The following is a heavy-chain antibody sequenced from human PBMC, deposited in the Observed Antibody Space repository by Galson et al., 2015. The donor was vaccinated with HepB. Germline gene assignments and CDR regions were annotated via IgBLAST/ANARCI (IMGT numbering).Heavy chain of an antibody. J-gene: IGHJ2*01. CDR3: AREMAKKGDWYFDL. CDR1: AFTFRTYW. Sequence: SLRLSCAVSAFTFRTYWMSWVRQAPVKRLEWVANIKEDGSERYYVDSVKGRFTISRDNANNSLYLQMNSLRAEDTGVYYCAREMAKKGDWYFDLWGRGTLVTVSS. CDR2: IKEDGSER. D-gene: IGHD5-24*01. V-gene: IGHV3-7*01.